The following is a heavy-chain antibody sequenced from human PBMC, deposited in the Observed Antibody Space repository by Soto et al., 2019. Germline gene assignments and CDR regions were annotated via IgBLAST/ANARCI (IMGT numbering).Heavy chain of an antibody. CDR3: AHKGGFGYPES. D-gene: IGHD5-18*01. Sequence: QITLKESGPMLVKPTQALTLTCTCSGFPLTTSGVGVGWIRQPPGKALEWLALVYWDDDKRYSPSLTNRLTLSRDTSKNQVVLTLTNVDPTDTGTYFCAHKGGFGYPESWGQGIMVTVSS. CDR2: VYWDDDK. CDR1: GFPLTTSGVG. J-gene: IGHJ5*02. V-gene: IGHV2-5*02.